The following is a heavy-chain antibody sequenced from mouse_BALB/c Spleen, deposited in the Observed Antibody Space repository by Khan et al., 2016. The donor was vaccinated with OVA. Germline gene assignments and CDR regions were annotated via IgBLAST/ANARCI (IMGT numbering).Heavy chain of an antibody. D-gene: IGHD1-2*01. V-gene: IGHV3-2*02. CDR3: ARTARIKY. CDR2: ISYSGST. Sequence: EVQLQESGPGLLKPSQSLSLTCTVTGYSITSDYAWNWIRQFPGNKLEWMPYISYSGSTTYSPSLRSRISITRDTSKNQFFLQLNSVTTEDTATYYCARTARIKYWGQGTTLTVSS. CDR1: GYSITSDYA. J-gene: IGHJ2*01.